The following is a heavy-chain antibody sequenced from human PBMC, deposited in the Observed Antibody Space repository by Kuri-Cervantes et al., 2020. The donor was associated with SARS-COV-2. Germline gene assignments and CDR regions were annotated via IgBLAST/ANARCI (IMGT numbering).Heavy chain of an antibody. Sequence: SCKASGYTFTSYYMHWVRQAPGKGLEWVALISYDGSDKNYADSVKGRFTISRDNSKNTLYLQMNSLRAEDTAVYYCVFLPWQWLVRGDYWGQGTLVTVSS. D-gene: IGHD6-19*01. CDR2: ISYDGSDK. J-gene: IGHJ4*02. V-gene: IGHV3-30*01. CDR1: GYTFTSYY. CDR3: VFLPWQWLVRGDY.